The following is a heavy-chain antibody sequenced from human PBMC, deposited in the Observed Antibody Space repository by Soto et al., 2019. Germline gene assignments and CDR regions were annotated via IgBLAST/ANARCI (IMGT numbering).Heavy chain of an antibody. CDR1: GGSFSGYY. J-gene: IGHJ4*01. V-gene: IGHV4-34*01. CDR3: ARNKAQY. CDR2: INHSGST. Sequence: SETLSLTCAVYGGSFSGYYWSWIRQPPGKGLEWIGEINHSGSTNYNPSLKSRVTISVDTSKNQFSLKLSSVTAADTAVYYCARNKAQYWGHGTLVTVSS.